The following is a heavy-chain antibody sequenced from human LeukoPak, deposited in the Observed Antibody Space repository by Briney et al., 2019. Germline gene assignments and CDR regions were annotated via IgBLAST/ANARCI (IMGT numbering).Heavy chain of an antibody. D-gene: IGHD3-22*01. V-gene: IGHV4-4*07. CDR2: MYTNGNA. CDR1: GASINNYY. CDR3: ARESKSYDGDGYYLDY. Sequence: SETLSLTCTVSGASINNYYWGWIRQSAGRGLEWIGRMYTNGNANYNPSLGGRVTISVDTSKSQFSLRLSSLTTADTAVFYCARESKSYDGDGYYLDYWGQGILVTVAS. J-gene: IGHJ4*02.